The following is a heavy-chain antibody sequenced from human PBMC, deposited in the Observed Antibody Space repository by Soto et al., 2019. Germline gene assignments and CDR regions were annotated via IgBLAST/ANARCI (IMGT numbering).Heavy chain of an antibody. Sequence: NPSETLSLTCTVSGGSISSGGYYWSWIRQHPGKGLEWIGYIYYSGSTYYNPSLKSRVTISVDTSKNQFSLKLSSVTAADTAVYYWARVLNYYDSSGCYISWFDPWGQGTLVTVSS. V-gene: IGHV4-31*03. CDR1: GGSISSGGYY. CDR2: IYYSGST. J-gene: IGHJ5*02. CDR3: ARVLNYYDSSGCYISWFDP. D-gene: IGHD3-22*01.